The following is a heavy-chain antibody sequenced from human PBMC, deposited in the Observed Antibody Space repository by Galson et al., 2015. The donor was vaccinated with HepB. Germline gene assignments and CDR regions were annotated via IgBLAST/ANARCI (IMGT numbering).Heavy chain of an antibody. D-gene: IGHD2-15*01. CDR2: ISWNSGSI. CDR3: AGSYVVVVAALDY. V-gene: IGHV3-9*01. CDR1: GFTFDDYA. J-gene: IGHJ4*02. Sequence: SLRLSCAVSGFTFDDYAMRWVRHAPGKGLEWVAGISWNSGSIGYADSVKGRFTISRDNAKNSLYLQMNSLRAEDTALYYCAGSYVVVVAALDYWGPGTLVTVSS.